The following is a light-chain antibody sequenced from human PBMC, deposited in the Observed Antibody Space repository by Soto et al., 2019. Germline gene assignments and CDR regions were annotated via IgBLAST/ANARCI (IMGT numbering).Light chain of an antibody. V-gene: IGKV3-20*01. CDR2: GAS. Sequence: EIVLTQSPDTLSLSPGERATLSCRASQSVSSSYLAWYQQKPGQAPRLLIYGASSRTTGIPGRFTGSGSGTDFTLTISRLEPEDFAVYYCQQYGSPPWTFGQGTEVE. J-gene: IGKJ1*01. CDR1: QSVSSSY. CDR3: QQYGSPPWT.